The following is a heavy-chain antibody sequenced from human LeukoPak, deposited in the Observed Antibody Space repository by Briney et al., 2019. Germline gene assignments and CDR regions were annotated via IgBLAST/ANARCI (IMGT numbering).Heavy chain of an antibody. CDR3: AKDMGSSGWYYFDY. CDR1: GFTFDDYA. V-gene: IGHV3-9*03. D-gene: IGHD6-19*01. J-gene: IGHJ4*02. CDR2: ISWNSGSI. Sequence: PGGSLRLSCAASGFTFDDYAMHWVRQAPGKGPEWVSGISWNSGSIGYADSVKGRFTISRDNAKNSLYLQMNSLRAEDMALYYCAKDMGSSGWYYFDYWGQGTLVTVSS.